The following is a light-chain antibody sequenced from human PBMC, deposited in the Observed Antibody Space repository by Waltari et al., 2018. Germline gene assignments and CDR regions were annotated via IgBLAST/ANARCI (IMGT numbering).Light chain of an antibody. CDR3: QQYGSSVLYT. J-gene: IGKJ2*01. Sequence: VLTQSPGTLSLSPGDSATLSCRASQTLSKNYLAWSQQKPGQAARLLIYGASSRAAGIPYRFSGSGSGTYFTLTISRLEPDDVAMYYCQQYGSSVLYTFGQGTKLEIK. V-gene: IGKV3-20*01. CDR1: QTLSKNY. CDR2: GAS.